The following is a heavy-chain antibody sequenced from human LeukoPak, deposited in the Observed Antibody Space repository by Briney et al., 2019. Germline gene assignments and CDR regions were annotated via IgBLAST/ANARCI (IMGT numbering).Heavy chain of an antibody. Sequence: GASVKVSCKASGYTFTSYGISWVRQAPGQGLEWMGWISAYNGNTNYAQKLQGRVTMTTDTPTSTAYMELSSLRSEDTAVYYCATSPTAMVRGVIDDAFDIWGQGTMVTASS. J-gene: IGHJ3*02. D-gene: IGHD3-10*01. CDR3: ATSPTAMVRGVIDDAFDI. CDR2: ISAYNGNT. CDR1: GYTFTSYG. V-gene: IGHV1-18*01.